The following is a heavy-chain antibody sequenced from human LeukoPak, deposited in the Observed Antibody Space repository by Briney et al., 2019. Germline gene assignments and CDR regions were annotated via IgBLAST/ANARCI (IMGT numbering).Heavy chain of an antibody. J-gene: IGHJ4*02. CDR1: GFIFSNYA. V-gene: IGHV3-23*01. CDR2: ISGSGGST. D-gene: IGHD6-19*01. Sequence: GGSLRLSCAASGFIFSNYAMNWVRQAPGKGLEWVSVISGSGGSTYYADSVKGRFTISRDNAKNSLYLQMNSLRAEDTAVYYCARDQGLLVVAGRFGYWGQGTLVTVSS. CDR3: ARDQGLLVVAGRFGY.